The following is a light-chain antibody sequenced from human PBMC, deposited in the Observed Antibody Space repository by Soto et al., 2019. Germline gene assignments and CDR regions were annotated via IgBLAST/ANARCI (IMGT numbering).Light chain of an antibody. CDR3: QQYTNTNNPWM. J-gene: IGKJ2*01. CDR1: QGISSW. Sequence: IQMTQSPSFVSASVGDRFTISRMASQGISSWLAWYQQKAGKAPKLLIYAASSLQSGVPSRFSGSGSGTDFTLTISSLQPDDFATYYCQQYTNTNNPWMVGQGTKVDIK. V-gene: IGKV1D-16*01. CDR2: AAS.